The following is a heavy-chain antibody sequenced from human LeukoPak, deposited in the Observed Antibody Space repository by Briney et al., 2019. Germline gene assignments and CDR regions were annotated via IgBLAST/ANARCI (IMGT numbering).Heavy chain of an antibody. CDR1: GYTFTSYA. J-gene: IGHJ6*02. Sequence: ASVKVSCKASGYTFTSYAMNWVRQAPGQGLEWMGWINTNTGNPTYAQGFTGRFVFSLDTSVSTAYLQISSLKAEDTAVYYCARAPGDHMFGDHRGDYYYGMDVWGQGTTVTVSS. CDR2: INTNTGNP. D-gene: IGHD3-10*02. CDR3: ARAPGDHMFGDHRGDYYYGMDV. V-gene: IGHV7-4-1*02.